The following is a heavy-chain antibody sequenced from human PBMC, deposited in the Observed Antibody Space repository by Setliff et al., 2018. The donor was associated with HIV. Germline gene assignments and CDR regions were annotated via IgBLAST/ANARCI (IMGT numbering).Heavy chain of an antibody. CDR1: GASITSHN. V-gene: IGHV4-4*07. Sequence: SETLSLTCSVSGASITSHNWSWIRQAAGKGPEWIGRIYTRENTNYNPSLRSRVTMSVDTSKNQFSLKVTSVTAADTAVYYCAREAVDDYARYFDYWGQGSLVTVSS. J-gene: IGHJ4*02. CDR2: IYTRENT. D-gene: IGHD4-17*01. CDR3: AREAVDDYARYFDY.